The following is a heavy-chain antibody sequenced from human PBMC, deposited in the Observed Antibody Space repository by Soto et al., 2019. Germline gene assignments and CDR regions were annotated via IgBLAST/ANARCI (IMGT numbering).Heavy chain of an antibody. CDR2: IYYSGST. V-gene: IGHV4-39*01. D-gene: IGHD5-12*01. CDR3: ATSRPARGYSGYALDWYFDL. Sequence: SETLSLTCTVSGGSISSSSYYWGWIRQPPGKGLEWIGSIYYSGSTYYNPSLKSRVTISVDTSKNQFSLELSSVTAADTAVYYCATSRPARGYSGYALDWYFDLWGRGTLVTVSS. J-gene: IGHJ2*01. CDR1: GGSISSSSYY.